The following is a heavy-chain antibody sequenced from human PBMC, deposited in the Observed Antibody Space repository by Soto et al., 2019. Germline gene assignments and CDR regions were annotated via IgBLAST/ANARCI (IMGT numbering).Heavy chain of an antibody. Sequence: EVQLVESGGGLVQPGRSLRLSCAASGFTFDDYSMHWVRQAPGKGLEWVSGISWNSGNIGYADSVEGRFTISRENAKNSLYLVMNSLRTEDTAMYFCTKGYTYSRAHYFDYWGRGTLVTVSS. CDR1: GFTFDDYS. V-gene: IGHV3-9*01. D-gene: IGHD6-13*01. J-gene: IGHJ4*02. CDR3: TKGYTYSRAHYFDY. CDR2: ISWNSGNI.